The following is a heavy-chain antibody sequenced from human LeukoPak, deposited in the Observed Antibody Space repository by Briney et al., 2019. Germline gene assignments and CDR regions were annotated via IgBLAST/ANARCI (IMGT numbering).Heavy chain of an antibody. Sequence: GGSLRLSCAASGFTVSSNYMNWVRQAPGKGLEWVSVIYSGGSTYYADSVKGRFAISRDNSNNTVFLQMNSLRVEDTAVYYCARGRKYSGPFDYWGQGTLVTVSS. D-gene: IGHD5-12*01. J-gene: IGHJ4*02. CDR3: ARGRKYSGPFDY. V-gene: IGHV3-66*01. CDR1: GFTVSSNY. CDR2: IYSGGST.